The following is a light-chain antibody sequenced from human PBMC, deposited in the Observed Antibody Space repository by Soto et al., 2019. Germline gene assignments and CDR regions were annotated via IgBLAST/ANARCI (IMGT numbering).Light chain of an antibody. CDR1: QSISSY. Sequence: DIQMTQSPSSLSASVGDRVTITCRASQSISSYLNWYQQKPGKAPKLLIYAASSLQSGVPSRFSGSGSGTDFTLTISSLQPEYFATYYCQQTYSTPRTFGQGTTVEIK. CDR3: QQTYSTPRT. CDR2: AAS. V-gene: IGKV1-39*01. J-gene: IGKJ1*01.